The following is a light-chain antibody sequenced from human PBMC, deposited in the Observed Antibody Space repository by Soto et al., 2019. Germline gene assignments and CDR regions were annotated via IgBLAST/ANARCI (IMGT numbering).Light chain of an antibody. J-gene: IGKJ5*01. Sequence: DIQMTQSPSTLSASVGDRVTITCRASQSLGNWLAWYQQKPGKAPELLIHDASSLENGVSSRFSGSGSGTDFTLTISSLQPEDFATYYCQQSYSTPITFGQGTRLENK. V-gene: IGKV1-39*01. CDR3: QQSYSTPIT. CDR2: DAS. CDR1: QSLGNW.